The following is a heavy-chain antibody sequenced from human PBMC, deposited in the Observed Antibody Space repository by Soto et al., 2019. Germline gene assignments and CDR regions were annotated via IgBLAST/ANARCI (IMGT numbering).Heavy chain of an antibody. CDR2: IVFGSGNT. V-gene: IGHV1-58*01. D-gene: IGHD3-3*01. CDR1: GFTLSKSA. CDR3: AAESPVVQFSEGAYNYDSGMDV. Sequence: QMQLVQSGPEVKKPGTSVKVSCKASGFTLSKSAVQWVRQARGQRLEWIGWIVFGSGNTDYAQKFQERVTITRDMSTSAAYLEVSSLISDDTAVYYCAAESPVVQFSEGAYNYDSGMDVWGPGTTVTVS. J-gene: IGHJ6*02.